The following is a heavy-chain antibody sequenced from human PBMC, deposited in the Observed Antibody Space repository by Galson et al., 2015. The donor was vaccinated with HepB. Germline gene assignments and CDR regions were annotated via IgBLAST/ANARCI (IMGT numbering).Heavy chain of an antibody. J-gene: IGHJ6*03. CDR3: ARVVAAAALKGYYYMDV. D-gene: IGHD6-13*01. CDR2: IYTSGST. V-gene: IGHV4-61*02. CDR1: GGSISSGSYY. Sequence: TLSLTCTVSGGSISSGSYYWSWIRQPAGKGLEWIGRIYTSGSTNYNPSLKSRVTMSVDTSKNQFSLKLSSVTAADTAVYYCARVVAAAALKGYYYMDVWGKGTTVTVSS.